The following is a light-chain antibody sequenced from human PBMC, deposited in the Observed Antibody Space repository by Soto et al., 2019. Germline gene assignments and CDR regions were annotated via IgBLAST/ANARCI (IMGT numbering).Light chain of an antibody. CDR2: DVS. CDR1: RSDVGSYTY. V-gene: IGLV2-11*01. J-gene: IGLJ2*01. Sequence: QSALTQPRSVSGSPGESVTISCSGTRSDVGSYTYVSWYQQYPGKAPKVMIYDVSERPSEVPVRFSGSKSGNTASLTISGLQAEDEAEYFCCSYSGSDSLLFGGGTKVTVL. CDR3: CSYSGSDSLL.